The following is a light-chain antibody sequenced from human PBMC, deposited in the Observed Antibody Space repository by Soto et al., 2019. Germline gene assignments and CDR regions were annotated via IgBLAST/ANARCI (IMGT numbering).Light chain of an antibody. CDR1: QSVSSSY. V-gene: IGKV3-20*01. CDR2: GAS. Sequence: EIVLTESPGTLSLSPGERATLSCRASQSVSSSYLAWYQQKPGQAPRLLIYGASRRATGIPDRFSGSGSGTDLTLTISRLEPEDFAVYYCQHYGSSWTFGQGTKVDI. CDR3: QHYGSSWT. J-gene: IGKJ1*01.